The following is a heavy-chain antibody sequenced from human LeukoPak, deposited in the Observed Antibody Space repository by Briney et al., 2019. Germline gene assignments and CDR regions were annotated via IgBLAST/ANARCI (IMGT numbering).Heavy chain of an antibody. CDR1: GFTFSSYA. CDR3: ARARPSMWIDY. J-gene: IGHJ4*02. Sequence: PGGSLRLSCASSGFTFSSYAMYWVRKAPGKALEWVAVISYDGSDKFYADCVKGRFTISRDSSKNTLYLQMNSLRPEDTAVYYCARARPSMWIDYWGQGTLVTVSS. CDR2: ISYDGSDK. D-gene: IGHD5-12*01. V-gene: IGHV3-30*04.